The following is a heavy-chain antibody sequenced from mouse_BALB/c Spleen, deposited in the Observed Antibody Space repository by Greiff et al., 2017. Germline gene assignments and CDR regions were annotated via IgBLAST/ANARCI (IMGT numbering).Heavy chain of an antibody. J-gene: IGHJ1*01. CDR3: TRDGYPSYWYFDV. V-gene: IGHV5-6-4*01. CDR1: GFTFSSYT. Sequence: DVQLVESGGGLVKPGGSLKLSCAASGFTFSSYTMSWVRQTPEKRLEWVATISSGGSYTYYPDSVKGRFTISRDNAKNTLYLQMSSLKSEDTAMYYCTRDGYPSYWYFDVWGAGTTVTVSS. CDR2: ISSGGSYT. D-gene: IGHD2-2*01.